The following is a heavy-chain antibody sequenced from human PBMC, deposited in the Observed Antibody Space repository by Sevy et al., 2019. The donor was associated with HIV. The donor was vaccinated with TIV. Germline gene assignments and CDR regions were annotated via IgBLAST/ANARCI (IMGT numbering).Heavy chain of an antibody. CDR2: ISYDGSNK. CDR3: AKAPRGYSYASFFDY. J-gene: IGHJ4*02. CDR1: GFTFTSYG. Sequence: GGSLRLSCAASGFTFTSYGMHWVRQAPGKGLEWVAVISYDGSNKYYADSVKGRFTISIDKSKNTLYLQMNSLRAEDTAVYYCAKAPRGYSYASFFDYWGQGTLVTVSS. D-gene: IGHD5-18*01. V-gene: IGHV3-30*18.